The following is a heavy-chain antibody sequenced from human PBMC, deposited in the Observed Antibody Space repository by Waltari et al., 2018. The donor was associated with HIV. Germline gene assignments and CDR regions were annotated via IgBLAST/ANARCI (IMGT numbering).Heavy chain of an antibody. CDR3: ARDRNKSFYFYVMDV. D-gene: IGHD3-16*02. V-gene: IGHV3-9*01. CDR1: GFPFEGYA. CDR2: ISWDSRSM. Sequence: EVQLVESGGGLVQPGRSLRLSCAAFGFPFEGYAMHWVRQVPGKGLDWVSGISWDSRSMGYGDSVKCRFTISRDNAKNSLYLQMSSLRAEDTAVYYCARDRNKSFYFYVMDVWGQGTTVTVSS. J-gene: IGHJ6*02.